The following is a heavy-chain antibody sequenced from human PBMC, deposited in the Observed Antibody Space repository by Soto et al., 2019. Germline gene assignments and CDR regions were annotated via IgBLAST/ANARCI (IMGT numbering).Heavy chain of an antibody. CDR2: IHAGNGDT. CDR3: ARVPRYTSDIVEVPAVMFEDWFVP. CDR1: GYTFSTYA. J-gene: IGHJ5*02. D-gene: IGHD2-2*01. Sequence: QVQLVQSGAEVKKPGASAKVSCKASGYTFSTYAVQWVCQAPGQSLEWIGWIHAGNGDTKYSQKFHDRVTITRDTSASTTYMELSSLRSEDTAVYYCARVPRYTSDIVEVPAVMFEDWFVPWGQGTLVTVSS. V-gene: IGHV1-3*01.